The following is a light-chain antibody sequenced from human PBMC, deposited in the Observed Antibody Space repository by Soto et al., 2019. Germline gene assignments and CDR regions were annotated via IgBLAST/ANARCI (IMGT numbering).Light chain of an antibody. V-gene: IGLV2-23*03. CDR3: CSYAGSSTFYV. CDR1: SSDVGSYNL. CDR2: EGS. Sequence: QSVPTQPASVSGSPGQSITISCTGTSSDVGSYNLVSWYQQHPGKAPKLMIYEGSKRPSGVSNRFSGSKSGNTASLTISGLQAEDEADYYCCSYAGSSTFYVFGTGTKVTV. J-gene: IGLJ1*01.